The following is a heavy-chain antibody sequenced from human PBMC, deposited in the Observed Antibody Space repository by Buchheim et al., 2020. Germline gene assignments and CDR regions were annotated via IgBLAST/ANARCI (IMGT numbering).Heavy chain of an antibody. CDR3: AKGGDGEGDYYYYYGMDV. D-gene: IGHD3-16*01. CDR2: ISYDGSNK. J-gene: IGHJ6*02. V-gene: IGHV3-30*18. CDR1: GFTFSSYG. Sequence: QVQLVESGGGVVQPGRSLRLSCAASGFTFSSYGMHWVRQAPGKGLEWVAVISYDGSNKYYADSVKGRFTISRDNSKNTLYLQMNSLRVEDTAVYYCAKGGDGEGDYYYYYGMDVWGQGTT.